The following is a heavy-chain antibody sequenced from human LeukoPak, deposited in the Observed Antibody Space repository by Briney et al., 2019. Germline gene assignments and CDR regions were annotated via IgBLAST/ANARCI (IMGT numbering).Heavy chain of an antibody. Sequence: PGGSLRLSCAASGFTFSSYWMSWVRQAPGKGLEWVANIKQDGSEKYYVDSVKGRFTISRDNAKNSLYLQMNSLRAEDTAVYYCARVPFLEWLYFDYWCQGTLVTVSS. D-gene: IGHD3-3*01. CDR2: IKQDGSEK. CDR1: GFTFSSYW. V-gene: IGHV3-7*01. J-gene: IGHJ4*02. CDR3: ARVPFLEWLYFDY.